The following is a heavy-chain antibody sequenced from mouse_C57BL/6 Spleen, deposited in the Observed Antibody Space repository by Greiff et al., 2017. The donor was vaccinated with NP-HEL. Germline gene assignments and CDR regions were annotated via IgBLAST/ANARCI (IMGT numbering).Heavy chain of an antibody. D-gene: IGHD1-1*01. CDR2: IHPNSGST. J-gene: IGHJ3*01. Sequence: QVQLQQPGAELVKPGASVKLSCKASGYTFTSYWMHWVKQRPGQGLEWIGMIHPNSGSTNYNEKFKSKATLTVDKSSSTAYMQLSSLTSEDSAVYYCVHITTVPWCAYWGQGTLVTVSA. CDR1: GYTFTSYW. CDR3: VHITTVPWCAY. V-gene: IGHV1-64*01.